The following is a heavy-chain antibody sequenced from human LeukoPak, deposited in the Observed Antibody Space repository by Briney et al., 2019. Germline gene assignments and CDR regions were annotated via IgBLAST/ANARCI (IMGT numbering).Heavy chain of an antibody. D-gene: IGHD3-10*01. Sequence: SETLSLTCTVSGGSLSGFFWTWVRQPPGKELEWIGSIYYSGSSTKYNPSLKSRVTVSVDTSKSQFFLKLNSATAADTAVYFCARTSRHYYGSGTNLTPWPAGMDVWGQGTTVTVSS. J-gene: IGHJ6*02. CDR2: IYYSGSST. V-gene: IGHV4-59*01. CDR1: GGSLSGFF. CDR3: ARTSRHYYGSGTNLTPWPAGMDV.